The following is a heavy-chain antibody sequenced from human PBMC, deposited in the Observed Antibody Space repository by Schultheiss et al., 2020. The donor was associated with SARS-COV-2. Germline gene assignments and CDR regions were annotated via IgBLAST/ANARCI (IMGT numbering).Heavy chain of an antibody. CDR2: INPNSGGT. J-gene: IGHJ4*02. Sequence: ASVKVSCKASGYTFTGYYMHWVRQAPGQGLEWMGWINPNSGGTNYAQKFQGRVTMTRDTSISTAYMVLSRLRSDDTAVYYCARGITIFGVYFDYWGQGTLVTVAS. CDR1: GYTFTGYY. V-gene: IGHV1-2*02. CDR3: ARGITIFGVYFDY. D-gene: IGHD3-3*01.